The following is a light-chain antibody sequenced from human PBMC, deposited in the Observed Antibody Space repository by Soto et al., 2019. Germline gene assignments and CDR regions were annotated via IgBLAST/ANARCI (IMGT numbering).Light chain of an antibody. J-gene: IGKJ2*01. CDR3: QHYGRSPPMYT. V-gene: IGKV3-20*01. CDR1: QSGS. Sequence: VLTQSPGTLSLSPGESATLSCRASQSGSLAWFQQKPGQAPRLLIYGASSRATGIPDRFSGSGSGTDLTLTISRLEPEDFAVYYCQHYGRSPPMYTFGQGTKLEIK. CDR2: GAS.